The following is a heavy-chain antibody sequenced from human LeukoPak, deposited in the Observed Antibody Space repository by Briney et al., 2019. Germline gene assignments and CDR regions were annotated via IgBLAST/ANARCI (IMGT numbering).Heavy chain of an antibody. Sequence: ASVKVSCKASGFTSISSAVQWVRQARGQRLEWIGWIVVGSGNTNYAQKFQERVTITRDMSTSTAYMELSSLRSEDTAVYYCAAGYEAAPPGDYWGQGTLVTVSS. CDR2: IVVGSGNT. J-gene: IGHJ4*02. V-gene: IGHV1-58*01. CDR1: GFTSISSA. D-gene: IGHD6-6*01. CDR3: AAGYEAAPPGDY.